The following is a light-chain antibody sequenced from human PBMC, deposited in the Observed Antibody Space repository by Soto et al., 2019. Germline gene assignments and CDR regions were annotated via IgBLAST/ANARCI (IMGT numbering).Light chain of an antibody. CDR2: DAS. J-gene: IGKJ1*01. Sequence: EIVLTQSPVTLSLSPGERATLSCRASQSVRTYLAWYQVKPGQAPRLLIYDASRRASGVPARFSGSGSGTEFTLTITGLQPDDSATYYCQQYSSYYRPFGQGTKV. CDR3: QQYSSYYRP. CDR1: QSVRTY. V-gene: IGKV3D-15*01.